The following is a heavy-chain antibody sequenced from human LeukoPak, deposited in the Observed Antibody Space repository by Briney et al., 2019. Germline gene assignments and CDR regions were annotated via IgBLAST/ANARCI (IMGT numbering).Heavy chain of an antibody. D-gene: IGHD6-19*01. CDR2: IKQDGSEK. CDR3: AGGSGWLIDY. CDR1: GFTFSSYW. V-gene: IGHV3-7*01. Sequence: GFLRLSCAASGFTFSSYWMNWVRQAPGKGLEWVANIKQDGSEKYYVDSVKGRFTISRDNTKNSLYLQMNSLRAEDTAVYYCAGGSGWLIDYWGQGTLVTVSS. J-gene: IGHJ4*02.